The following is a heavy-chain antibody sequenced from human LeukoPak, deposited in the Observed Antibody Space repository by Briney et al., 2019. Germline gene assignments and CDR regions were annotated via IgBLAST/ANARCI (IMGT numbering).Heavy chain of an antibody. J-gene: IGHJ4*02. D-gene: IGHD6-19*01. Sequence: GSLRLSCAATGFTFSSYAKSWVRQAPGKGLEWVSAISGSGGSTYYADSVKGRFTISRDNSKNTLYLQMNSLRAEDTAVYYCAKVPGPIAVAAYGDYWGQGTLVTVSS. CDR3: AKVPGPIAVAAYGDY. CDR1: GFTFSSYA. CDR2: ISGSGGST. V-gene: IGHV3-23*01.